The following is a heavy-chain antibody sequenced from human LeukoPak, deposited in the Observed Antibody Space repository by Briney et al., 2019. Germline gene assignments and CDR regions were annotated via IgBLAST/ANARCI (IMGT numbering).Heavy chain of an antibody. J-gene: IGHJ4*02. V-gene: IGHV1-18*01. D-gene: IGHD6-25*01. CDR2: ISAYNGNT. CDR1: GYTFTSYG. CDR3: ATGAAY. Sequence: ASVKVSCKASGYTFTSYGISWVRQAPGQGLEWMGRISAYNGNTNYAQKLQGRVTMTEDTSTDTAYMELSSLRSEDTAVYYCATGAAYWGQGTLVTVSS.